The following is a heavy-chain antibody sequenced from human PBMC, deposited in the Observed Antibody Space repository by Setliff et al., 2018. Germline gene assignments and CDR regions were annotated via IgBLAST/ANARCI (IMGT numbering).Heavy chain of an antibody. D-gene: IGHD2-15*01. V-gene: IGHV1-69*05. J-gene: IGHJ6*03. CDR2: TIPMFGTT. Sequence: SVQVSCKATGGTFRNYGISWVRQAPGQGLEWMGGTIPMFGTTNYAHKFQGRVTIITDESTSTAYMELSSLRSGDTAVYYCAREGVDPRSSTDYRYYMDVWGKGTTVTVSS. CDR1: GGTFRNYG. CDR3: AREGVDPRSSTDYRYYMDV.